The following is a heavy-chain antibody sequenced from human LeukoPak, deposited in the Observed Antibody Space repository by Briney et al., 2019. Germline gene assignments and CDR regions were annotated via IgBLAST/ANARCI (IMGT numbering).Heavy chain of an antibody. J-gene: IGHJ4*02. CDR3: AKNLRDYYDSSGFDY. D-gene: IGHD3-22*01. Sequence: GGSLRLSCAASGFTFSSYAMRWVRQAPGKGLEWVAVISYDGSNKYYADSVKGRFTISRDNSKNTLYLQMNSLRAEDTAVYYCAKNLRDYYDSSGFDYWGQGTLVTVSS. CDR1: GFTFSSYA. CDR2: ISYDGSNK. V-gene: IGHV3-30*04.